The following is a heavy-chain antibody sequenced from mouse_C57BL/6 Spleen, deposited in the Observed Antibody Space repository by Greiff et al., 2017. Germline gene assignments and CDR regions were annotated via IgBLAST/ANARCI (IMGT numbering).Heavy chain of an antibody. V-gene: IGHV1-61*01. Sequence: VQLQQPGAELVRPGSSVKLSCKASGYTFTSYWMDWVKQRPGQGLEWIGNIYPSDSETHYNQKFKDKATLTVDKSSSTAYMQLSSLTSEDSAVYYCARGEEDYFDYWGQGTTLTVSS. CDR3: ARGEEDYFDY. CDR2: IYPSDSET. J-gene: IGHJ2*01. CDR1: GYTFTSYW.